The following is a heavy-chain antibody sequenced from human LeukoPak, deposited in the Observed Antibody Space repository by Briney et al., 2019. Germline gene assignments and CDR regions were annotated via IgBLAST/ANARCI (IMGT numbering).Heavy chain of an antibody. CDR1: GASIISHY. CDR2: SYHNENA. CDR3: ARTPIAVGNRYGVDV. Sequence: PSETLSLTCTVSGASIISHYRSWIRQPPGKGLEWIGYSYHNENARYNPSLKGRVTISVDSSRSQFSLKLTSVTAADTAVYYCARTPIAVGNRYGVDVWGKGTMVTVSS. J-gene: IGHJ6*04. V-gene: IGHV4-59*11. D-gene: IGHD2-15*01.